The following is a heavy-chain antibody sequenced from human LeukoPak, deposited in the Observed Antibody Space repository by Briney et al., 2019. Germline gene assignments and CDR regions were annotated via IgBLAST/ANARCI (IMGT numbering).Heavy chain of an antibody. V-gene: IGHV1-69*04. CDR1: GGTFSSYA. Sequence: SVKVSCKASGGTFSSYAISWVRQAPGQGLEWMGRIIPILGIANYAQKFQGRVTITADKSTSTAYMELSSLRSEDTAVYYCAIEKITMVRGVITPLDAFDIWGQGTMVTVSS. D-gene: IGHD3-10*01. J-gene: IGHJ3*02. CDR3: AIEKITMVRGVITPLDAFDI. CDR2: IIPILGIA.